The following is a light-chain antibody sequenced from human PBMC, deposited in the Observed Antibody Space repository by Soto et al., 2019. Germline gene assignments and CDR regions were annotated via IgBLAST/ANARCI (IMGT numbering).Light chain of an antibody. J-gene: IGKJ5*01. CDR3: QHYYGTSPIT. CDR2: GAS. CDR1: QSVSIR. V-gene: IGKV3-20*01. Sequence: VLTQSARTLSFSPGGGATRSCRASQSVSIRLAWYQHKSGQAPRLLISGASSRATGIPDRFSGSGSGTDFTLPISRLEPEDFALYYCQHYYGTSPITFGQGTRLEIK.